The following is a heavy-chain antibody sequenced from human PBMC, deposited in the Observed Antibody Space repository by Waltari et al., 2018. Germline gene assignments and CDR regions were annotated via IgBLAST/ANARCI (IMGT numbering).Heavy chain of an antibody. J-gene: IGHJ4*02. CDR3: ARAVRGEAAIDY. V-gene: IGHV1-8*03. Sequence: QVQLVQSGAEVKKPGASVKVSCKASGYTFTSYDINWVRQATGQGLEGMGWMNPNSGNTGNAQKCQGRVTITRNTSTSTAYMELSSLRSEDTAVYYCARAVRGEAAIDYWGQGTLVTVSS. CDR1: GYTFTSYD. CDR2: MNPNSGNT. D-gene: IGHD3-10*01.